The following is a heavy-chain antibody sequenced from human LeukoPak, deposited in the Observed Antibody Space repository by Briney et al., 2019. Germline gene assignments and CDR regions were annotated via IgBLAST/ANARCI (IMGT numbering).Heavy chain of an antibody. J-gene: IGHJ4*02. D-gene: IGHD2-2*02. Sequence: GGSLRLSCAASGFTFDDYGMSWVRHAPGKGLEWVSGINWNGGSTGYADSVKGRFTISRDNAKNSLYLQMNSLRAEDTALYYCARMDIVVVPAAIGDYFDYWGQGTLVTVSS. V-gene: IGHV3-20*04. CDR2: INWNGGST. CDR1: GFTFDDYG. CDR3: ARMDIVVVPAAIGDYFDY.